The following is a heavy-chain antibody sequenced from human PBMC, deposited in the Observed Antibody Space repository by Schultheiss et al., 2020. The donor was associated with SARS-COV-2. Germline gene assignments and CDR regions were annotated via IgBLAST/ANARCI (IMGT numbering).Heavy chain of an antibody. CDR1: GFTFGDYA. CDR2: IRSKAYGGTT. Sequence: GGSLRLSCTASGFTFGDYAMSWVRQAPGKGLEWVGFIRSKAYGGTTEYAASVKGRFTISRDDSKSIAYLQMNSLKTEDTAVYYCTRDGWGDTAMDYWGQGTLVTVSS. D-gene: IGHD5-18*01. CDR3: TRDGWGDTAMDY. J-gene: IGHJ4*02. V-gene: IGHV3-49*04.